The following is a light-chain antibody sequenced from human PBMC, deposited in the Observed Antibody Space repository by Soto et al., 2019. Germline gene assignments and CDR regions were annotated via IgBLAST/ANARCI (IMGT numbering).Light chain of an antibody. CDR2: QVT. V-gene: IGLV2-14*01. Sequence: QSALTQPASVSGSPGQSITISCTGTSSDLAINNYVSWYQQQPGKAPKLMIYQVTNQPSGVSNRCSGSRSGNTAPLTISGLQAEDGADYYCSSYTDSSNYVFGTGTKLTVL. J-gene: IGLJ1*01. CDR1: SSDLAINNY. CDR3: SSYTDSSNYV.